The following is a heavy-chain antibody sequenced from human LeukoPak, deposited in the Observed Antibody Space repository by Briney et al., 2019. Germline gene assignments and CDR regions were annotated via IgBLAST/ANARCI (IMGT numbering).Heavy chain of an antibody. Sequence: SETLSLTCTVSGGSISDYYWSWIRQPAGKGLEWIGRIYPSGSTNYSPSLKSRFTMSVDTSKNQFSLRLSSVTAADTAVYYCARDTGSFGSGGFDLWGQGTLVTVSS. V-gene: IGHV4-4*07. J-gene: IGHJ4*02. CDR1: GGSISDYY. CDR3: ARDTGSFGSGGFDL. CDR2: IYPSGST. D-gene: IGHD3-10*01.